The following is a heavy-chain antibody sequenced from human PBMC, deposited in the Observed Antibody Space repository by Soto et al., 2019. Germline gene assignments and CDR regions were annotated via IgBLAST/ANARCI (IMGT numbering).Heavy chain of an antibody. CDR2: ISYDGSNK. Sequence: GGSLRLSCAASGFTFSSYGMHWVRQAPGKGLEWVAVISYDGSNKYYADSVKGRFTISRDNSKNTLYLQMNSLRAEDTAVYYCAKDQEYYGSGSYYLGTLGYWGQGTLVTVSS. J-gene: IGHJ4*02. V-gene: IGHV3-30*18. CDR1: GFTFSSYG. CDR3: AKDQEYYGSGSYYLGTLGY. D-gene: IGHD3-10*01.